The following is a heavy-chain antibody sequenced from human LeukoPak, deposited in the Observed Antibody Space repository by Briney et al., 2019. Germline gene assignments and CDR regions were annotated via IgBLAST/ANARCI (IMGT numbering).Heavy chain of an antibody. D-gene: IGHD5-12*01. V-gene: IGHV3-20*04. CDR1: GFTFSSYE. J-gene: IGHJ4*02. CDR3: ARVIVATMTFDY. Sequence: GGSLRLSCAASGFTFSSYEMNWVRQAPGKGLEWVSGINWNGGSTGYADSVKGRFTISRDNAKNSLYLQMNSLRAEDTALYYCARVIVATMTFDYWGQGTLVTVSS. CDR2: INWNGGST.